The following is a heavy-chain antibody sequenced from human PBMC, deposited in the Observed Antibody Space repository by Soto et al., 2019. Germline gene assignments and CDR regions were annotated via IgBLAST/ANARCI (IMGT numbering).Heavy chain of an antibody. CDR3: ARVVGGIPVAGSWNWFDP. Sequence: VASVKVSCKASGYTFTSYALSWARHAPGQGLEWMGWISTYNGNTNYAQNLQGRVTMTTDISTNTAYMELRSLRSDDTAVYYCARVVGGIPVAGSWNWFDPWGQGTLVTVSS. D-gene: IGHD6-19*01. CDR1: GYTFTSYA. CDR2: ISTYNGNT. J-gene: IGHJ5*02. V-gene: IGHV1-18*04.